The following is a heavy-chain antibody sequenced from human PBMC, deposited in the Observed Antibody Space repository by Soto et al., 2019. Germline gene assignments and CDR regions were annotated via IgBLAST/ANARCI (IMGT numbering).Heavy chain of an antibody. CDR1: GGSFSGYY. Sequence: PSETLSLTCAVYGGSFSGYYWSWIRQPPGKGLEWIGEINHSGSTNYNPSPKSRVTISVDTSKNQFSLKLSSVTAADTAVYYCARGTGYCSGGSCYHCYYGMDVWGQGTTVTVSS. CDR3: ARGTGYCSGGSCYHCYYGMDV. CDR2: INHSGST. J-gene: IGHJ6*02. D-gene: IGHD2-15*01. V-gene: IGHV4-34*01.